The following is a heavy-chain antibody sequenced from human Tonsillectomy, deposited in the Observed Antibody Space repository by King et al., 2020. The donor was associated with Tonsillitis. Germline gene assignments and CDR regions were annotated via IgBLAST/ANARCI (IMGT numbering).Heavy chain of an antibody. Sequence: VQLVESGGGLVQPGGSLRLSCAASGFTFSTYAMTWVRQAPGKGLEWVSVISGSGGSTYYADSVKGRFTISRDNSKNTLYLQMNSLSAEDTAVYYWAKGGDSSGRYYYYYYMDVWGKGSTVTVSS. CDR1: GFTFSTYA. D-gene: IGHD3-22*01. CDR2: ISGSGGST. CDR3: AKGGDSSGRYYYYYYMDV. J-gene: IGHJ6*03. V-gene: IGHV3-23*04.